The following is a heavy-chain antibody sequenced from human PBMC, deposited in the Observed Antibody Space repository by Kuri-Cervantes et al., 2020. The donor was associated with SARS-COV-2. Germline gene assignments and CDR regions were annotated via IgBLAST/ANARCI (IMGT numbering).Heavy chain of an antibody. CDR1: GFTFSSYW. J-gene: IGHJ4*02. CDR3: ARHTQGDN. Sequence: GESLKISCAASGFTFSSYWMHWVRQAPGKGLVWVSRTDSDGTSTTYADSVKGRFTISRDNAKNMLYLQMNSLRAEDTAVYYCARHTQGDNWGQGTLVTVSS. CDR2: TDSDGTST. V-gene: IGHV3-74*01.